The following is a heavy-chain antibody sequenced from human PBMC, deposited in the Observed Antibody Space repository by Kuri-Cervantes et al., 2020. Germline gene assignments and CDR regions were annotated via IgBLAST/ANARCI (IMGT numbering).Heavy chain of an antibody. J-gene: IGHJ5*02. CDR2: IYYSGST. V-gene: IGHV4-59*01. CDR3: ARGSPLGQNWFDP. CDR1: GGSINNYY. Sequence: SETLSLTCTVSGGSINNYYWSWIRQPPGKGLEWIGYIYYSGSTNHNPSLKSRVTMSVDTSKNQFSLKLSSVTAADTAVYYCARGSPLGQNWFDPWGQGTLVTVSS.